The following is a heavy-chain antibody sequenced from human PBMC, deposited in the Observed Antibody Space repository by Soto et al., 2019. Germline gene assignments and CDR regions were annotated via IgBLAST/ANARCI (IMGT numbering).Heavy chain of an antibody. CDR2: IIPILGIA. CDR1: GGTFSSYT. J-gene: IGHJ6*02. CDR3: AIRFEQWLSYYYYYYGMDV. Sequence: QVQLVQSGAEVKKPGSSVKVSCKASGGTFSSYTISWVRQAPGQGLEWLGRIIPILGIANYAQKSQGRVTITADKSTSTAHMGLRSLRSEDTAVYYCAIRFEQWLSYYYYYYGMDVWGQETTVTVSS. D-gene: IGHD6-19*01. V-gene: IGHV1-69*02.